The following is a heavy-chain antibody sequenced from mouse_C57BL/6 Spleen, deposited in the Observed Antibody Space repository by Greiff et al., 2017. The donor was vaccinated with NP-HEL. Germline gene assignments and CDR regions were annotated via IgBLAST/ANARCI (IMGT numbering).Heavy chain of an antibody. V-gene: IGHV5-16*01. J-gene: IGHJ1*03. CDR1: GFTFSDYY. Sequence: DVMLVESEGGLVQPGSSMKLSCTASGFTFSDYYMAWVRQVPEKGLEWVANINYDGSSTYYLDSLKSRFIISRDNAKNILYLQMSSLKSEDTATYYCARAGYYGPWYFDVWGTGTTVTVSS. CDR3: ARAGYYGPWYFDV. CDR2: INYDGSST. D-gene: IGHD1-1*01.